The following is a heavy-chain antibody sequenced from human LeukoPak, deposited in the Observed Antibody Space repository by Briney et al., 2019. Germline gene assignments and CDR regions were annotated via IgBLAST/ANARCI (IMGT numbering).Heavy chain of an antibody. CDR3: ARDHGIAVAGTNYYYGMDV. J-gene: IGHJ6*02. D-gene: IGHD6-19*01. Sequence: EASVKVSCKASGYTFTSYYMHWVRQAPGQGLEWMGIINPSGGSTSYAQKFQGRVTMTRDTSTSTVYMELSSLRSEDTAVYYCARDHGIAVAGTNYYYGMDVWGQGTTVTVSS. V-gene: IGHV1-46*01. CDR1: GYTFTSYY. CDR2: INPSGGST.